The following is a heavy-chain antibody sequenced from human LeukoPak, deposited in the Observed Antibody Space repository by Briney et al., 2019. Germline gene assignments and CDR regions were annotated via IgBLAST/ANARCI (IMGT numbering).Heavy chain of an antibody. D-gene: IGHD2-2*01. CDR1: DGSLINYY. J-gene: IGHJ4*02. V-gene: IGHV4-34*01. CDR2: ISHGGIT. Sequence: SETLSLTRGVYDGSLINYYCHWIRQAPGKGLEWIGEISHGGITKHNPSLKSRVTMSQDTSKRQFSLKMNSMTAADTGVYYCGIFMDVVPGSMSWGLGTLVTVSS. CDR3: GIFMDVVPGSMS.